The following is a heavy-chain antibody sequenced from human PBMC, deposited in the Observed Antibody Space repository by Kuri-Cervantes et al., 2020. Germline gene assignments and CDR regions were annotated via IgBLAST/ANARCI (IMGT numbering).Heavy chain of an antibody. J-gene: IGHJ3*02. CDR1: GFTFDDYG. CDR3: AREVLGAFDI. D-gene: IGHD2-8*01. Sequence: GGSLRLSCAASGFTFDDYGMSWVRQAPGKGLEWVSSIGGSGGSTYYADSVKGRFTISRHNSKNTLYLQMNSLRAEDTAVYYCAREVLGAFDIWGQGTMVTVSS. V-gene: IGHV3-23*01. CDR2: IGGSGGST.